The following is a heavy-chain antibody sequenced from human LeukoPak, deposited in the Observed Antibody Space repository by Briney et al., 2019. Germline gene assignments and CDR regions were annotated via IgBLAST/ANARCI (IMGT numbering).Heavy chain of an antibody. CDR2: ISSSSSTI. CDR1: GFTFSSYS. Sequence: GGSLRLSCAASGFTFSSYSMNWVRQAPGKGLEWVSYISSSSSTIYYADSVKGRFTISRDNAKNSLYLQMNSLRAEDTAVYYCARDFDDYDILTGRYYYYGMDVWGQGTTVTVSS. V-gene: IGHV3-48*04. D-gene: IGHD3-9*01. J-gene: IGHJ6*02. CDR3: ARDFDDYDILTGRYYYYGMDV.